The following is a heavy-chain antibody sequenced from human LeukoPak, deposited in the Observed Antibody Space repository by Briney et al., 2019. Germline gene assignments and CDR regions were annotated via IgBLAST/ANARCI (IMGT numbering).Heavy chain of an antibody. CDR3: AKTSKSRYYDSRGYSSEDF. CDR2: ISSSGSTI. Sequence: GGTLRLSCAASGFTFSSYEMNWVRQAPGKGLEWVSYISSSGSTIYYADSVKGRFTISRDNAKNSLYLQMNSLRAEDTALYYCAKTSKSRYYDSRGYSSEDFWGQGTLVTVSS. D-gene: IGHD3-22*01. J-gene: IGHJ4*02. V-gene: IGHV3-48*03. CDR1: GFTFSSYE.